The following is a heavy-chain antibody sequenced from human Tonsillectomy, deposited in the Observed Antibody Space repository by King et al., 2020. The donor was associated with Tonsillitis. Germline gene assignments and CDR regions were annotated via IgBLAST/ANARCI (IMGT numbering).Heavy chain of an antibody. V-gene: IGHV4-59*08. J-gene: IGHJ4*02. CDR2: IYYSGST. CDR3: ARVVGGQQLLYYFDY. Sequence: VQLQESGPGLVKPSETLSLTCTVSGGSISSYYWSWIRQPPGKGLEWIGYIYYSGSTYYNPSLKSRVTISVDTSKNQFSLKLSSVTAADTAVYYCARVVGGQQLLYYFDYWGQGTLVTVSS. CDR1: GGSISSYY. D-gene: IGHD2-2*01.